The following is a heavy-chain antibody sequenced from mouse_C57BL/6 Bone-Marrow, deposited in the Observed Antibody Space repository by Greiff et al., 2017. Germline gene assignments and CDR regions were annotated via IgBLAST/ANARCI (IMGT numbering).Heavy chain of an antibody. CDR3: ARREDYAMDY. V-gene: IGHV1-55*01. J-gene: IGHJ4*01. CDR1: GYTFTNYR. Sequence: QVQLQQSGAALVKPGASVKMSCKASGYTFTNYRITWVKQRPGQGLEWIGDFYPGSGSTNYNEKFKSKATLTVDPSSSTAYMQLSSLTSEDSAVYYWARREDYAMDYRGQGTSATGSS. CDR2: FYPGSGST.